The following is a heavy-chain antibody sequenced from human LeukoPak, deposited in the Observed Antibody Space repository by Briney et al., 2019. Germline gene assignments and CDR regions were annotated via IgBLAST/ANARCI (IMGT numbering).Heavy chain of an antibody. CDR2: ISSSSSYI. Sequence: GGSLRLSCAASGFTFSSYSMNWVRQAPGKGLEWVSSISSSSSYIYYADSVKGRFTISRDNAKNSLYLQMNSLRAEDTAVYYCARASGYSGYDDFFYWGQGTPVTVSS. CDR1: GFTFSSYS. J-gene: IGHJ4*02. V-gene: IGHV3-21*01. D-gene: IGHD5-12*01. CDR3: ARASGYSGYDDFFY.